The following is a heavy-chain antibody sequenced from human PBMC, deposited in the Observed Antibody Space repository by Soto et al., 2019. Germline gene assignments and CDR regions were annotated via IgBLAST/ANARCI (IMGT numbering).Heavy chain of an antibody. D-gene: IGHD6-13*01. Sequence: SVKVSCKASGGTFSSYAISWVRQAPGQGLEWMGGIIPIFGTANYAQKFQGRVTITADESTSTAYMELSSLRSEDTAVYYCASSIAAAGYYFDYWGQGTLVTVSS. J-gene: IGHJ4*02. CDR2: IIPIFGTA. CDR3: ASSIAAAGYYFDY. CDR1: GGTFSSYA. V-gene: IGHV1-69*13.